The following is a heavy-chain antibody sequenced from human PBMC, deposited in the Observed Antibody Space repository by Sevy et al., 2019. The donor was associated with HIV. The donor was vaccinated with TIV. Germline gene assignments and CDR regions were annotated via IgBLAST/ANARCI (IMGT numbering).Heavy chain of an antibody. CDR2: ISGSGGST. V-gene: IGHV3-23*01. D-gene: IGHD3-22*01. CDR3: AKVDSSGYYSVSGFDY. CDR1: VFTFSSYA. Sequence: GGSLRLSCAASVFTFSSYAMSWVRQAPGKGLEWVSAISGSGGSTYYADSVKGRFTISRDNSKNTLYLQMNSLRAEDTAVYYCAKVDSSGYYSVSGFDYWGQGTLVTVSS. J-gene: IGHJ4*02.